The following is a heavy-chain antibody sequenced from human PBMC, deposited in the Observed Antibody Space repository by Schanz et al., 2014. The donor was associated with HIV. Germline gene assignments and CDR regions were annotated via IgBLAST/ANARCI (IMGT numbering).Heavy chain of an antibody. CDR3: AKEWYYGSGSMDYGLDV. V-gene: IGHV3-30*04. Sequence: QVQLVESGGGVVQPGRSLRLSCAVSGFTFSNYAMNWVRQAPGKGLEWVAVISYDGSNEYYADSVKGRFTLSRDNSENTVYLQMNSLRAEDTAVYYCAKEWYYGSGSMDYGLDVWGQGTTVTVSS. D-gene: IGHD3-10*01. CDR2: ISYDGSNE. CDR1: GFTFSNYA. J-gene: IGHJ6*02.